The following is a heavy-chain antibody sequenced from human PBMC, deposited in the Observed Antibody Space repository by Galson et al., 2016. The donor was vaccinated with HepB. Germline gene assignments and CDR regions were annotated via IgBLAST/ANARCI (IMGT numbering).Heavy chain of an antibody. D-gene: IGHD3-10*01. Sequence: SLRLPCAGSGFRFSDYRLNWFRRAPGKGLEWISSLDGSGTWQHSSESLKGRFTISSDNGENTLVLQLNSLTPQDTAVYYCARGQGGFEGFVHWGQGTLVTVS. J-gene: IGHJ5*02. CDR1: GFRFSDYR. CDR3: ARGQGGFEGFVH. V-gene: IGHV3-21*01. CDR2: LDGSGTWQ.